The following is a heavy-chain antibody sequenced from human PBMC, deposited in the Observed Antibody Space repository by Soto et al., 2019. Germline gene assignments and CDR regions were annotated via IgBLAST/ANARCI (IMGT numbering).Heavy chain of an antibody. CDR3: AADHGYSCSSGLDY. V-gene: IGHV3-48*03. CDR1: GFTFSSYE. J-gene: IGHJ4*02. CDR2: IGTSGKTI. D-gene: IGHD6-6*01. Sequence: GGSLRLSCAVSGFTFSSYEMNWVRQAPGKGLEWVSYIGTSGKTIYYADSVRGRFTISRDNAKNSLYLQMNSLRAEDTAVYFCAADHGYSCSSGLDYWGQGTLVTVAS.